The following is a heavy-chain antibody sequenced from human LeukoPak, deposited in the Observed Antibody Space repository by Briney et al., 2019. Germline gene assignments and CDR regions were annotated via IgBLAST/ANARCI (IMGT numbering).Heavy chain of an antibody. V-gene: IGHV3-23*01. CDR3: AKGKYSSGGVPDY. Sequence: GGSLRLSCAASGFTFSTNVMTWVRQAPGKGLEWVSSISGGGESTYYADSVKGRFTVSRDNSKNTLYLQINSLRGEDTAVYYCAKGKYSSGGVPDYWGQGTLVTVSS. CDR2: ISGGGEST. CDR1: GFTFSTNV. J-gene: IGHJ4*02. D-gene: IGHD6-19*01.